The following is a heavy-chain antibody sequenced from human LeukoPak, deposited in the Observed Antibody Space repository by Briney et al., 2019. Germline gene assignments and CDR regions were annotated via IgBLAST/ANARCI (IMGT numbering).Heavy chain of an antibody. V-gene: IGHV4-34*01. D-gene: IGHD6-6*01. CDR1: GFTFSSYS. Sequence: GSLRLSCAASGFTFSSYSMNWVRQAPGKGLEWIGEINHSGSTNYNPSLKSRVTISVDTSKNQFSLKLSSVTAADTAVYYCARGPRRGSSSSHYMDVWGKGTTVTVSS. CDR3: ARGPRRGSSSSHYMDV. CDR2: INHSGST. J-gene: IGHJ6*03.